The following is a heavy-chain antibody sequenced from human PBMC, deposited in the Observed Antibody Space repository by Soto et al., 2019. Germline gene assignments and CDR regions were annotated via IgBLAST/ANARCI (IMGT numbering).Heavy chain of an antibody. CDR1: ADTFNGYT. Sequence: QVQLVQSGAEVKKPGSSMKVSCKSSADTFNGYTVTWVRQAPGQGLEWMGRFIPILGKANYAQKFQDRVTMTADMSTSTAYIDLGSLRPEDTAVYYCAREYYYGSRVTYYFDSWGLGTLVIVSS. D-gene: IGHD3-10*01. V-gene: IGHV1-69*08. CDR3: AREYYYGSRVTYYFDS. CDR2: FIPILGKA. J-gene: IGHJ4*02.